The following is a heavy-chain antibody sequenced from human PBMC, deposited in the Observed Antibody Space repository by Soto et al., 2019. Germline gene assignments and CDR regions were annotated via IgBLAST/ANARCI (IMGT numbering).Heavy chain of an antibody. Sequence: EVQLVESGGGLVKPGGSLRLSCAASGFTFSSYSMNWVRQAPGKGLEWVSSISSSSSYIYYADSVKGRFTISRDTAKNSLYLQMNSLRAEDTAVYYCARSRIQLWFNWFDPWGQGTLVTVAS. CDR2: ISSSSSYI. CDR1: GFTFSSYS. D-gene: IGHD5-18*01. V-gene: IGHV3-21*01. J-gene: IGHJ5*02. CDR3: ARSRIQLWFNWFDP.